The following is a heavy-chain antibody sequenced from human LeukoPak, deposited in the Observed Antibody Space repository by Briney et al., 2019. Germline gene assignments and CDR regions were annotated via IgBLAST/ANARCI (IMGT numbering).Heavy chain of an antibody. V-gene: IGHV1-46*01. J-gene: IGHJ6*02. D-gene: IGHD3-22*01. CDR3: AREERYYYDSSGYYLWYYYYGMDV. Sequence: ASVKVSCKASGYTFTSYYMHWVRQAPGQGLEWMGIINPSGGSTSYAQKFRGRVTMTRDTSTSTVYMELSSLRSEDTAVYYCAREERYYYDSSGYYLWYYYYGMDVWGQGTTVTVSS. CDR1: GYTFTSYY. CDR2: INPSGGST.